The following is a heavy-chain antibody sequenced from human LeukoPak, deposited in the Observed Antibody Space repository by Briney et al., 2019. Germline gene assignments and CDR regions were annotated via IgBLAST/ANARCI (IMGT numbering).Heavy chain of an antibody. CDR2: ISGSGDTT. CDR3: ARESGGHDY. D-gene: IGHD1-1*01. Sequence: GGSLRLSCAASGITFSSFAMTWLRQAPGKGLEWVSVISGSGDTTYYADSVKGRFTIFRDNSKNTLYLQMNSLRVEDTAIYHCARESGGHDYWGQGTLVTVSS. CDR1: GITFSSFA. V-gene: IGHV3-23*01. J-gene: IGHJ4*02.